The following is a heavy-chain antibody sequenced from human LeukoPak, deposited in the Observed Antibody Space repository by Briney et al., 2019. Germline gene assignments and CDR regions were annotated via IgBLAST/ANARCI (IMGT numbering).Heavy chain of an antibody. CDR2: INYRGNT. J-gene: IGHJ4*02. V-gene: IGHV4-39*07. Sequence: SETLSLTCTVSGGSISSSSYYWGWIRQPPGKGLDWIGIINYRGNTYYNPSLKSRVTISVDTSKNQFSLKLSSVTAADTAVYYCARDGVNYYDISGYDIWGRGTLVTVSS. CDR3: ARDGVNYYDISGYDI. CDR1: GGSISSSSYY. D-gene: IGHD3-22*01.